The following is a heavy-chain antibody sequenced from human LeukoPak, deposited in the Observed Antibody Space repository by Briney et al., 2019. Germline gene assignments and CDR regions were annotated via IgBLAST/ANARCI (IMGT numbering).Heavy chain of an antibody. Sequence: GGSLRLSCAASEFTFSSYAMQWVRQAPGKGLEWVSGISASGGSTYYADSVKGRFTISRDNSKNTLYLQMSSLRAEDTALYYCARGQPPSYYDMDVWGQGTTVTVSS. CDR3: ARGQPPSYYDMDV. V-gene: IGHV3-23*01. CDR2: ISASGGST. D-gene: IGHD6-13*01. CDR1: EFTFSSYA. J-gene: IGHJ6*02.